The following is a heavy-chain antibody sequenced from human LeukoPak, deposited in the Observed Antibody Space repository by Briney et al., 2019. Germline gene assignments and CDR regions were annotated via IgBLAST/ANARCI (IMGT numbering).Heavy chain of an antibody. J-gene: IGHJ5*02. CDR1: GGSISSYY. CDR3: ASGYYDSSGYSNWFDP. V-gene: IGHV4-4*07. CDR2: IYTSGST. Sequence: SETLSLTCTVSGGSISSYYWSWMRQPVGKGLEWIGRIYTSGSTKYNPSLKSRVTMSVDTSKNQFSLKLSSVTAADTAVYYCASGYYDSSGYSNWFDPWGQGTLVTVSS. D-gene: IGHD3-22*01.